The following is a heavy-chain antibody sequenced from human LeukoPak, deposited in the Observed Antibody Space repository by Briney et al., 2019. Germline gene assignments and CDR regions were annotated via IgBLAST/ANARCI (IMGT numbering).Heavy chain of an antibody. Sequence: GASLRLSCAASGFMFSTYWMSWVRQAPGKGLEWVANMNQDGSEKYYVDSVKGRFTISRDNAKNSLFLQMHSLRAEDTAVYYCARDPPGTAVAGYDYWGQGTLVTVSS. CDR1: GFMFSTYW. J-gene: IGHJ4*02. V-gene: IGHV3-7*01. CDR3: ARDPPGTAVAGYDY. D-gene: IGHD6-19*01. CDR2: MNQDGSEK.